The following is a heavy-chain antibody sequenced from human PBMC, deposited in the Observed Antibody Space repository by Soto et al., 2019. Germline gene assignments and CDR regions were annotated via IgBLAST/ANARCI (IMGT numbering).Heavy chain of an antibody. Sequence: SETVSLTCAVYGGSFSGYYWSWIRQPPGKGLEWIGEINHSGSTNYNPSLKSRVTISVDTSKNQFSLKLSSVTAADTAVYYCARGGPYYYDSSGYSDWFDPWGQGTLVTVSS. D-gene: IGHD3-22*01. CDR3: ARGGPYYYDSSGYSDWFDP. CDR2: INHSGST. J-gene: IGHJ5*02. CDR1: GGSFSGYY. V-gene: IGHV4-34*01.